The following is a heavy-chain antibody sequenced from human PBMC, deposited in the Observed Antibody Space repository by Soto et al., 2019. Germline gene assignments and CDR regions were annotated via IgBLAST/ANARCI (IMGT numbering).Heavy chain of an antibody. CDR3: ARDPTNTAMVPRGMDV. Sequence: ASVKVSCKASGYTFTSYGISWVRQAPGQGIEWMGWISAYNGKTNYAQKLQGRVTMTTDTSTSTAYMELRSLRSDDTAVYYCARDPTNTAMVPRGMDVWGQGTTVTVSS. CDR2: ISAYNGKT. V-gene: IGHV1-18*01. J-gene: IGHJ6*02. CDR1: GYTFTSYG. D-gene: IGHD5-18*01.